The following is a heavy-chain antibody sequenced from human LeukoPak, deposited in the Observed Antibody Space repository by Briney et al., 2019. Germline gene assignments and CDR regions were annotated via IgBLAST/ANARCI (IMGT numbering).Heavy chain of an antibody. J-gene: IGHJ5*02. Sequence: GGSLRLSCAASGFTSSNAWMTWVRQAPGKGLEWVGRIKRKTEGGTADYAAPVKGRFTISRDDSKNTLYLQMNSLKTDDTAVYYCTTDSPIVVVPATKIQPWGQGTLVTVSS. CDR3: TTDSPIVVVPATKIQP. CDR2: IKRKTEGGTA. V-gene: IGHV3-15*01. CDR1: GFTSSNAW. D-gene: IGHD2-2*01.